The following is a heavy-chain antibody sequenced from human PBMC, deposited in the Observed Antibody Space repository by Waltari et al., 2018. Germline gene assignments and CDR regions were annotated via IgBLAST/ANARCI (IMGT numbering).Heavy chain of an antibody. D-gene: IGHD3-22*01. CDR3: ARDKEYYYDSSGYYSQFVY. Sequence: QVQLVQSGAEVKKPGSSVKVSCKASGGTFSSYAIRWVRQAPGQGLEWMGGIIPIFGTANYAQKFQGRVTITTDESTSTAYMELSSLRSEDTAVYYCARDKEYYYDSSGYYSQFVYWGQGTLVTVSS. CDR2: IIPIFGTA. CDR1: GGTFSSYA. J-gene: IGHJ4*02. V-gene: IGHV1-69*05.